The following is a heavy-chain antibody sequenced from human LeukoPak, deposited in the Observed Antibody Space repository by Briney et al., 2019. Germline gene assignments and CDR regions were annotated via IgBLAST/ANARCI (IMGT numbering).Heavy chain of an antibody. V-gene: IGHV3-21*01. CDR2: FTSMSRTI. D-gene: IGHD6-13*01. J-gene: IGHJ4*02. Sequence: RGSLRLSCAASGFTFSSYAMSWVRQAPGKGLEWVSSFTSMSRTIYYADSVKGRFTISRDDAKESLYLQMNSLRAEDTAIYYCARQSSGIAATDKIDYWGQGALVTVSS. CDR1: GFTFSSYA. CDR3: ARQSSGIAATDKIDY.